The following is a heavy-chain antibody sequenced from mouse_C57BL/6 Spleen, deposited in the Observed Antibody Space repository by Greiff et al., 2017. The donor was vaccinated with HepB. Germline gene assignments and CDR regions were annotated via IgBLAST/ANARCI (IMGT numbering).Heavy chain of an antibody. J-gene: IGHJ3*01. Sequence: EVQLVESGGGLVKPGGSLKLSCAASGFTFSDYGMHWVRQAPEKGLEWVAYISSGSSTIYYADTVKGRFTISRDNAKNTRFLQMTSLRSEDTAMYYCARVTRTWFAYWGQGTLVTVSA. CDR3: ARVTRTWFAY. CDR2: ISSGSSTI. V-gene: IGHV5-17*01. CDR1: GFTFSDYG. D-gene: IGHD2-13*01.